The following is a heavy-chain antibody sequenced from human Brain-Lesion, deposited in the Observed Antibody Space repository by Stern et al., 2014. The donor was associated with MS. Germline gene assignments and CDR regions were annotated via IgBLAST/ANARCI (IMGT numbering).Heavy chain of an antibody. D-gene: IGHD2-2*01. Sequence: DQLVESGPGLVKPSQTLSLSCTVSGGSISSGGYYWSWIRQPAGKGLEWIGRIFNSGSTSYNPSLKSRVPISIDTSKNQFSLRLNSMTAADTAVYYCARGRVVPGFQYYATDVWGQGTTVIVSS. CDR3: ARGRVVPGFQYYATDV. V-gene: IGHV4-61*02. CDR1: GGSISSGGYY. J-gene: IGHJ6*02. CDR2: IFNSGST.